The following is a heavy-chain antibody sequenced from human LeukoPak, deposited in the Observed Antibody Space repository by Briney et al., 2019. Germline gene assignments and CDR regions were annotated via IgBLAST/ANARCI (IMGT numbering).Heavy chain of an antibody. CDR2: VYTSGTT. D-gene: IGHD3-10*01. CDR1: GGSISGYY. CDR3: ARGFGHP. J-gene: IGHJ5*02. V-gene: IGHV4-4*07. Sequence: ASETLSLTCTVSGGSISGYYWSWFRQPAGKGLEWIGRVYTSGTTNYNPSLKSRVTMSIDTSKNQFSLKLTSVTAANTAVYYCARGFGHPWGRGTLVTVSS.